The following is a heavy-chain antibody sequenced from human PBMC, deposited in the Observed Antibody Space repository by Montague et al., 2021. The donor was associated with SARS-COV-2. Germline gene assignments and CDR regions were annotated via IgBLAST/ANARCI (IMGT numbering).Heavy chain of an antibody. D-gene: IGHD1-20*01. Sequence: SETLSLTCTVSGGSISSSSYYWGWIRQPPGKGLEWIGCIYYSGSTYYNPSLKSRVTISVDTTKNQSSLKLSSVTAADTAEYYCARDQGYNWNYYYYYGMDVWGQGTTVTVSS. CDR1: GGSISSSSYY. V-gene: IGHV4-39*07. J-gene: IGHJ6*02. CDR3: ARDQGYNWNYYYYYGMDV. CDR2: IYYSGST.